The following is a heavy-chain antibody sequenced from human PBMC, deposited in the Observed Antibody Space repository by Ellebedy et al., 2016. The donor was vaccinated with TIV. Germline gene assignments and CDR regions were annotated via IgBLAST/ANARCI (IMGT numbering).Heavy chain of an antibody. J-gene: IGHJ4*02. D-gene: IGHD1-26*01. Sequence: GGSLRLXXAASGFTFSSYSMNWVRQAPGKGLEWVSSISSSSSYIYYADSVKGRFTISRDNAKNSLYLQMNSLRAEDTAVYYCARDRFEEPFDYWGQGTLVTVSS. CDR1: GFTFSSYS. CDR3: ARDRFEEPFDY. V-gene: IGHV3-21*01. CDR2: ISSSSSYI.